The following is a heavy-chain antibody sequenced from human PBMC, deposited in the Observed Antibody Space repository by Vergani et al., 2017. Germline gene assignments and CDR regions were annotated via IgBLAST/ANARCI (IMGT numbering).Heavy chain of an antibody. D-gene: IGHD4-17*01. CDR2: IYPGDSDT. CDR1: GYSFTSYR. V-gene: IGHV5-51*01. Sequence: EVQLVQSGAEVKKPGESLKIFCKGSGYSFTSYRIGWVRQMPGKGLEWMGIIYPGDSDTRYSPSFQGQVAISPDKSISTAYLQCRSLKASDTAMYYCARLPFYGDYFDYWGQGTLVTVSS. CDR3: ARLPFYGDYFDY. J-gene: IGHJ4*02.